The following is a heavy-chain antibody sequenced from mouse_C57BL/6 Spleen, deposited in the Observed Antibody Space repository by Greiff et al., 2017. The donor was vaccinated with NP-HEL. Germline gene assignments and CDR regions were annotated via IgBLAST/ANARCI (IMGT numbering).Heavy chain of an antibody. CDR3: AREGEIDYYGSSFAY. V-gene: IGHV1-80*01. J-gene: IGHJ3*01. D-gene: IGHD1-1*01. Sequence: QVQLKESGAELVKPGASVKISCKASGYAFSSYWMNWVKQRPGKGLEWIGQIYPGDGDTNYNGKFKGKATLTADKSSSTAYMQRSSLTSEDSAVYFCAREGEIDYYGSSFAYWGQGTLVTVSA. CDR1: GYAFSSYW. CDR2: IYPGDGDT.